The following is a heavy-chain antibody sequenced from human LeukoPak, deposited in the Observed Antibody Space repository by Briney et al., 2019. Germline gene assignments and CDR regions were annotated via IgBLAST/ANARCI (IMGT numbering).Heavy chain of an antibody. CDR2: IKQDGSQR. CDR1: GFTFSDYW. D-gene: IGHD6-6*01. Sequence: GGSLRLSCRASGFTFSDYWMTWVRQAPGQGPEWVANIKQDGSQRYYVDSVRGRFTISRDNAKNSLFLQMNGLRAEDTAVYYCARRGGSSSRRSPIDYWGQGTLVTVSS. CDR3: ARRGGSSSRRSPIDY. V-gene: IGHV3-7*01. J-gene: IGHJ4*02.